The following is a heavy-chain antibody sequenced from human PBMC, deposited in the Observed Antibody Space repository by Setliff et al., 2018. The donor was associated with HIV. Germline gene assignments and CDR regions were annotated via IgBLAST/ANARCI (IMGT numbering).Heavy chain of an antibody. Sequence: CGPTLVNPTKTHTLTSSFSVFSVSTSGMCVSWRRQPPGKALEWLSRIDWNDDKLYNPALKSRLSITKDTPKNQVGLKMTHVDPVATATNYCAHNRDHSGPYYYDYWGQGALVTVSS. CDR3: AHNRDHSGPYYYDY. CDR2: IDWNDDK. CDR1: VFSVSTSGMC. V-gene: IGHV2-5*08. J-gene: IGHJ4*02. D-gene: IGHD5-12*01.